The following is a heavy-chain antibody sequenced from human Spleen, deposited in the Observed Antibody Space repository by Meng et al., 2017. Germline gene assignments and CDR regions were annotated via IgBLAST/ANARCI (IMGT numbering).Heavy chain of an antibody. CDR3: ASVAARNFDY. Sequence: SETLSLTCAVYGGSFSGYYWSWIRQPPGKGLEWIGEINHSGSTNYNPSLKSRVTISVDTSKNQFSLKLSSVTAADTAVYYCASVAARNFDYWGQGTLVTVSS. V-gene: IGHV4-34*01. D-gene: IGHD6-6*01. J-gene: IGHJ4*02. CDR2: INHSGST. CDR1: GGSFSGYY.